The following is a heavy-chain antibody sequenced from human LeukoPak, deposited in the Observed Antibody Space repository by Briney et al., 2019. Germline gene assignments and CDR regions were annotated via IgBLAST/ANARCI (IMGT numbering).Heavy chain of an antibody. CDR2: ISPIGIT. CDR3: ARNKGRYGSGRVHFDP. CDR1: GYSISNGYN. V-gene: IGHV4-38-2*02. Sequence: SETLSLTCSVSGYSISNGYNWGWIRQPPGKGLEWIGYISPIGITFSNPSLKNRLTISKDTSKNQFSLSLSSVTAADTAVYYCARNKGRYGSGRVHFDPWGQGTLVTVSS. D-gene: IGHD3-10*01. J-gene: IGHJ5*02.